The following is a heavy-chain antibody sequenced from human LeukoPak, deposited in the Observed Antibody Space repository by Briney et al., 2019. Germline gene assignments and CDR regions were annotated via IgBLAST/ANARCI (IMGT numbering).Heavy chain of an antibody. V-gene: IGHV3-30-3*01. D-gene: IGHD2-8*01. CDR3: AKDHTSALYTNYYYYYMDV. CDR2: ISYDGSNK. J-gene: IGHJ6*03. CDR1: GFTFSSYA. Sequence: GRSLRLSCAASGFTFSSYAMHWVRQAPGKGLEWVAVISYDGSNKYYADSVKGRFTISRDNSKNTLYLQMNSLRAEDTAVYYCAKDHTSALYTNYYYYYMDVWGKGTTVTVSS.